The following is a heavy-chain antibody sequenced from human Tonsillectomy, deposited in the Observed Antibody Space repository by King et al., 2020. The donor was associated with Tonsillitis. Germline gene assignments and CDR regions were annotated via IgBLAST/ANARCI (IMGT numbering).Heavy chain of an antibody. CDR3: AASGGKAAPWIDY. CDR1: GYPFTRFW. J-gene: IGHJ4*02. CDR2: NFPGDSDT. Sequence: VQLVQSGAEVKKPGESLKISCKGSGYPFTRFWIGWVRQMPGKGLEWMGVNFPGDSDTRYSPSFQGQVTISSDKSISTVYLQWSSLKASDTAIYYCAASGGKAAPWIDYWGQATLVTVSS. V-gene: IGHV5-51*03. D-gene: IGHD6-13*01.